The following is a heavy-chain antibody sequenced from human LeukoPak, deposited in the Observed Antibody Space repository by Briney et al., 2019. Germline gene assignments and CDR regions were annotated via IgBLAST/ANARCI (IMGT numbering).Heavy chain of an antibody. CDR1: GGSVSDYY. Sequence: PSETLSLTCTVSGGSVSDYYWGWLRQPPGKGLEWIGSIYHGGSTYYNPSLKSQVTISVDTSKNQFSLKLTSVTAADTAVYYCARGYSSSWYLNWFDPWGQGTLVTVSS. D-gene: IGHD6-13*01. CDR2: IYHGGST. CDR3: ARGYSSSWYLNWFDP. V-gene: IGHV4-38-2*02. J-gene: IGHJ5*02.